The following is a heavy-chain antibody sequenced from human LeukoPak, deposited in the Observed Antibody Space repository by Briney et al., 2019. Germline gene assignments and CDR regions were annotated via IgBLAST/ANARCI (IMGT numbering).Heavy chain of an antibody. Sequence: GSLRLSCAASGFTFSTYSMNWVRQAPGKGLEWVSYISSSSSIIYYADSVKGRFTISSDNAKNSLYLQMNSLRAEDTAVYYCARDPRGYCSGGSCHKPYYFDYWGQGTLVTVSS. J-gene: IGHJ4*02. V-gene: IGHV3-48*01. CDR2: ISSSSSII. D-gene: IGHD2-15*01. CDR1: GFTFSTYS. CDR3: ARDPRGYCSGGSCHKPYYFDY.